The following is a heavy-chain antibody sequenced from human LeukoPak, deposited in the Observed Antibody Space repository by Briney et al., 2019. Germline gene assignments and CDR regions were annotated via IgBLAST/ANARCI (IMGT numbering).Heavy chain of an antibody. V-gene: IGHV3-23*01. CDR1: GFTFSTFA. Sequence: GGSLRLSCAASGFTFSTFAMSWVRQAPGKGLEWVSAISGSGGSTFYADSVQGRFTISRDNSKNTLYLQMNSLRAEDTALYYCAKRMLDFDWLRNDAFDVWGQGTMVTVSS. CDR3: AKRMLDFDWLRNDAFDV. CDR2: ISGSGGST. D-gene: IGHD3-9*01. J-gene: IGHJ3*01.